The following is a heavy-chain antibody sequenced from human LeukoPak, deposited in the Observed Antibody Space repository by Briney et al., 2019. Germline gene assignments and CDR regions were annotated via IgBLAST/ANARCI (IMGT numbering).Heavy chain of an antibody. CDR1: GYSIISGYS. J-gene: IGHJ5*02. Sequence: TLSLTCTVSGYSIISGYSWEWIRQPAGKGLEWIGSFHYSGSTYYNPSLMSRVTISGDTSKNQFSLRLSSVTAADTAVYYCARAYCSSTSCYTEGWFDPWGQGTLVTVSS. D-gene: IGHD2-2*02. CDR3: ARAYCSSTSCYTEGWFDP. V-gene: IGHV4-38-2*02. CDR2: FHYSGST.